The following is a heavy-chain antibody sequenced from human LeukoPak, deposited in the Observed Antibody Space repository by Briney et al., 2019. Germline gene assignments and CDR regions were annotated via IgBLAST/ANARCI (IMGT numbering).Heavy chain of an antibody. J-gene: IGHJ6*03. Sequence: SETLSLTCTVSDGSISSGGYYWSWIRQPPGKGLEWIGYIYHSGSTYYNPSLKSRVTISVDRSKNQFSLKLSSVTAADTAVYYCARDQREYYMDVWGKGTTVTVSS. CDR3: ARDQREYYMDV. V-gene: IGHV4-30-2*01. CDR1: DGSISSGGYY. CDR2: IYHSGST. D-gene: IGHD6-25*01.